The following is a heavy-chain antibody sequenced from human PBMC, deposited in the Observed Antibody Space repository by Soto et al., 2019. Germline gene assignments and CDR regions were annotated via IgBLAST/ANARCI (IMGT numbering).Heavy chain of an antibody. J-gene: IGHJ6*02. Sequence: QVQLVESGGGVVQPGRSLRLSCAASGFTFSSYGMHWVRQAPGKGLEWVAVISYGGSNKYYADSVKGRFTISRDNSKNTLYLQMNSLRAEDTAVYYCAKDQGSGYYGMDVWGQGTTVTVSS. CDR1: GFTFSSYG. CDR3: AKDQGSGYYGMDV. V-gene: IGHV3-30*18. CDR2: ISYGGSNK. D-gene: IGHD3-10*01.